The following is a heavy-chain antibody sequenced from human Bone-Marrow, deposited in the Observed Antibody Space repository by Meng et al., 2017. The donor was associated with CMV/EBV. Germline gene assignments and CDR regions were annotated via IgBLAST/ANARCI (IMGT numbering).Heavy chain of an antibody. CDR1: GFTFSSYE. Sequence: GESLKISCAASGFTFSSYEMNWVRQAPGKGLEWVSSISSSSSYIYYADSVKGRFTISRDNAKNSLYLQMNSLRAEDTAVYYCARDMVRGVGLLGYWGQGTRVTVSS. V-gene: IGHV3-21*01. D-gene: IGHD3-10*01. J-gene: IGHJ4*02. CDR3: ARDMVRGVGLLGY. CDR2: ISSSSSYI.